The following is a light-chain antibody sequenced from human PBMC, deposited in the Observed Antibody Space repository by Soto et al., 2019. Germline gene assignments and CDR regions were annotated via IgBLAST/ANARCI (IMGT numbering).Light chain of an antibody. CDR3: SSYTSSRTRV. CDR2: EVS. J-gene: IGLJ1*01. V-gene: IGLV2-14*01. CDR1: GSDVGAYNY. Sequence: QSALTQPGSVSGSPGQSITISCTGTGSDVGAYNYVSWYQQHPGKAPKLMIYEVSNRPSGVSHRFSGSKSDNTASLTISGLQTDDEADYYSSSYTSSRTRVFGTGTEVTVL.